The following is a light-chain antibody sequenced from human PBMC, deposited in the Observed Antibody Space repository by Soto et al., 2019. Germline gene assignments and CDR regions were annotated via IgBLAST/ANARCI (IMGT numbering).Light chain of an antibody. CDR2: EGS. CDR1: SSDVGSYNL. J-gene: IGLJ7*01. V-gene: IGLV2-23*01. Sequence: QSVLTQPASVSGSPGQSITISCTGTSSDVGSYNLVSWYQQHPGKAPKLMVYEGSKRPSGVSNRFSGSKSGNTASLTISGLQAEDEADYYCCSYAGSSTLAVFGGGTQLTVL. CDR3: CSYAGSSTLAV.